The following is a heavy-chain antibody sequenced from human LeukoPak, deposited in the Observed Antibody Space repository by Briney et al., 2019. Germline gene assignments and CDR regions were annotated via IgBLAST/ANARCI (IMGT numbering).Heavy chain of an antibody. V-gene: IGHV3-15*01. CDR2: IRSKADGGTA. J-gene: IGHJ6*03. CDR1: GFTFSNAW. D-gene: IGHD2-2*01. CDR3: QYHLHQVYFYQIDV. Sequence: GGSLRLSCAASGFTFSNAWMSWVRQAPGKGLEWVGRIRSKADGGTADYTAPVKGRFTISRDDSEDTLYLQMNSLKIEDTAVYYCQYHLHQVYFYQIDVWGKGTTVTVSS.